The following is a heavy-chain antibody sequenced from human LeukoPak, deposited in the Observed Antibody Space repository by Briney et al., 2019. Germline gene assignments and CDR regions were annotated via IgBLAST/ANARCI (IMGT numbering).Heavy chain of an antibody. CDR3: AKEEPDIVVVPAAITRDDY. Sequence: GGSLRLSCAASGFTFSSYAMSWVRQAPGKGLERVSAISGSGGSTYYADSVKGRFTISRDNSKNTLYLQMNSLRAEDTAVYYCAKEEPDIVVVPAAITRDDYWGQGTLVTVSS. J-gene: IGHJ4*02. CDR1: GFTFSSYA. V-gene: IGHV3-23*01. CDR2: ISGSGGST. D-gene: IGHD2-2*02.